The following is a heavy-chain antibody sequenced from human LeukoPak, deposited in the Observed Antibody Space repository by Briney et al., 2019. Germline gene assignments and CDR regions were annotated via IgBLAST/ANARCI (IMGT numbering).Heavy chain of an antibody. CDR1: GFTFSNYW. Sequence: PGGSLRLSCAASGFTFSNYWLTWVRQAPGQGLEWVANIKQDGSEKHYVDSVKGRFTISRDNAKNSLYLQMNSLRAEDTAVYYCARDRQIAYWGQGTLVPSPQ. CDR3: ARDRQIAY. J-gene: IGHJ4*02. CDR2: IKQDGSEK. V-gene: IGHV3-7*01.